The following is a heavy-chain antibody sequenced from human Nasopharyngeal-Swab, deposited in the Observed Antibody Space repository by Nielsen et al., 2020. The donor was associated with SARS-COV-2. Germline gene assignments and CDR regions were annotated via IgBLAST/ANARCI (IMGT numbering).Heavy chain of an antibody. D-gene: IGHD6-19*01. J-gene: IGHJ4*02. CDR2: IDPSGGST. CDR3: ARAATQWLGRLRYPDY. V-gene: IGHV1-46*01. Sequence: WVRQAPGQGLEWMGIIDPSGGSTSSAQKFQGRVTMTRDTSTSTVYMDLSSLRSEDTAVYYCARAATQWLGRLRYPDYWGQGTLVTVSS.